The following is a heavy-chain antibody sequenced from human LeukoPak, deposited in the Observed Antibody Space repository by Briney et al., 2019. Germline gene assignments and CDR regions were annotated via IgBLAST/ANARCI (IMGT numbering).Heavy chain of an antibody. CDR2: IYYSGST. CDR1: GGSISSYY. D-gene: IGHD3-22*01. CDR3: ARATYYYDSSVPFDY. V-gene: IGHV4-59*08. J-gene: IGHJ4*02. Sequence: SETLSLTCTVSGGSISSYYWSWIRQPPGKGLEWIGYIYYSGSTNYNPSLKSRVTISVDTSKNQFSLKLSSVTAADTAVYYCARATYYYDSSVPFDYWGQGTLVTVSS.